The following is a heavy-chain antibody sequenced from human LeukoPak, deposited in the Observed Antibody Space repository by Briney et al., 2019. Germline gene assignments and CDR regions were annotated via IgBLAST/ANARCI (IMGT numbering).Heavy chain of an antibody. D-gene: IGHD6-19*01. CDR1: GFTFSSYA. J-gene: IGHJ4*02. Sequence: GGSLRLSCAASGFTFSSYAMSWVRRAPGKGLEWVSAISGSGGSTYYADSVKGRFTISRDNSKNTLYLQMNSLRAEDTAVYYCAKTSSGWYRNYYFDYWGQGTLVTVSS. CDR2: ISGSGGST. CDR3: AKTSSGWYRNYYFDY. V-gene: IGHV3-23*01.